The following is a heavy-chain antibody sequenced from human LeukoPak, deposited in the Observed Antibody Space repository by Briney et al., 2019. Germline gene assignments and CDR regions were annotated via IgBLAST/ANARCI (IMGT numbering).Heavy chain of an antibody. D-gene: IGHD3-22*01. Sequence: GGSLRLSCAVSGFTFSSYWMSWVRQAPGNGLEWVANIKQDGSEKYYVDSVKGRFTISRDNAKNSLYLQMNSLRAEDTAVYYCARGPYYYDCSGYYWGQGTLVTVSS. V-gene: IGHV3-7*01. CDR1: GFTFSSYW. CDR3: ARGPYYYDCSGYY. J-gene: IGHJ4*02. CDR2: IKQDGSEK.